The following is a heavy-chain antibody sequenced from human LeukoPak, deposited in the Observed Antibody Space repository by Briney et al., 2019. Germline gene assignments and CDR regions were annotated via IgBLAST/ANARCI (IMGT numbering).Heavy chain of an antibody. V-gene: IGHV3-30*03. J-gene: IGHJ4*02. CDR3: ARAPTPMTTVTTLGY. CDR1: GFTFSRYG. D-gene: IGHD4-17*01. CDR2: ISFDGTNK. Sequence: GGSLRLSCAASGFTFSRYGMHWVRQAPGKGLEWVAVISFDGTNKYYADSVKGRFTISRDNSKNTLYLQMNSLRPEDTAVYYCARAPTPMTTVTTLGYWGQGTLVTVSS.